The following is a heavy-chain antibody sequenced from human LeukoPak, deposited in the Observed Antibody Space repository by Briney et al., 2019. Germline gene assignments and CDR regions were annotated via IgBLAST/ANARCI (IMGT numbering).Heavy chain of an antibody. J-gene: IGHJ6*04. CDR1: GGTFSSYA. CDR2: IIPIFGTA. V-gene: IGHV1-69*06. Sequence: ASVKVSCKASGGTFSSYAISWVRQAPGQGLEWMGGIIPIFGTANYAQKFQGRVTITADKSTSTAYMELSSLRSEDTAVYYYASLGWLTGYYPQSYGMDVWGKGTTVTVSS. D-gene: IGHD3-9*01. CDR3: ASLGWLTGYYPQSYGMDV.